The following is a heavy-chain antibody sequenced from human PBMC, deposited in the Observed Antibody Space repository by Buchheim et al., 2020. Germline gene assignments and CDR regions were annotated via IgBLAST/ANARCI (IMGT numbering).Heavy chain of an antibody. CDR3: ARCYYSPAGCVFDT. V-gene: IGHV3-7*01. J-gene: IGHJ5*02. Sequence: EVQLVESGGGLVQPGESLRFSCAASGFTLSDYWMSWVRQVPGKGLEWLANINQDGRTIYYVDSVKGRFTVSRDNAKNSMFLQMNSLRVEDTAVYYCARCYYSPAGCVFDTWGQGA. CDR1: GFTLSDYW. CDR2: INQDGRTI. D-gene: IGHD3-10*01.